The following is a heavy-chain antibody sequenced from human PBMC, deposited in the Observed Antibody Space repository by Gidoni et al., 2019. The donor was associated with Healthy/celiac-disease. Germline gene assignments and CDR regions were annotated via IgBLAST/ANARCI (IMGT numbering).Heavy chain of an antibody. V-gene: IGHV1-69*06. D-gene: IGHD6-19*01. J-gene: IGHJ4*02. CDR1: GGTFSSYA. CDR3: ARETPNSSGWSVPFDY. CDR2: IIPIFGTA. Sequence: QVQLVQSGAEVKKPGSSVKVSCKASGGTFSSYAISWVRQAPGQGLGWMGGIIPIFGTANYAQKFQGRVTITADKSTSTAYMELSSLRSEDTAVYYCARETPNSSGWSVPFDYWGQGTLVTVSS.